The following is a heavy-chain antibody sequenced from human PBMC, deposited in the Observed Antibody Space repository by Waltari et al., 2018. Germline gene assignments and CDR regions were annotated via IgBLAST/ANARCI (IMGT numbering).Heavy chain of an antibody. CDR3: ARDRRPTLILGSGAFDI. Sequence: EVQLVESGGGLVRPGGSLRLSCAASGFTFSYYTMNWVRQAPGTGPEWISFITSDGTHTTYADSVRCRFTISRDNAKNSLFLQINSLRADDTAVYYCARDRRPTLILGSGAFDIWGQGIKVNVSS. V-gene: IGHV3-21*01. D-gene: IGHD3-22*01. J-gene: IGHJ3*02. CDR2: ITSDGTHT. CDR1: GFTFSYYT.